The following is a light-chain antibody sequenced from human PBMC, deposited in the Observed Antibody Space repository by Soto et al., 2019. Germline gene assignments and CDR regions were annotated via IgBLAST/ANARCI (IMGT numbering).Light chain of an antibody. J-gene: IGKJ5*01. CDR1: QSVSSSY. CDR3: KQYGSSPT. V-gene: IGKV3-20*01. CDR2: GAS. Sequence: ELELTQSASRVSLGRGQSATKYCRASQSVSSSYLAWYQQQPGQAPRLLIYGASSRATGIPDRFSGSGSGTVFTLTISTLEPEDFAVYYCKQYGSSPTFVQGTRREI.